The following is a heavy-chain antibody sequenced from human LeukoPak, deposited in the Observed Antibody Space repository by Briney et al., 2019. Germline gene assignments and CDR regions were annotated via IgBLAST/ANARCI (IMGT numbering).Heavy chain of an antibody. V-gene: IGHV3-7*01. CDR1: GFTLSTHY. CDR2: INQDGSEK. J-gene: IGHJ4*02. Sequence: GGSLRLSCAASGFTLSTHYMTWVRQAPGKGLEWVANINQDGSEKYHVDSVKGRFTISRDNVKNSLYLQMNSLRAEDTAVYYCARVRIVAGTDYWGQGTLVTVSS. D-gene: IGHD6-19*01. CDR3: ARVRIVAGTDY.